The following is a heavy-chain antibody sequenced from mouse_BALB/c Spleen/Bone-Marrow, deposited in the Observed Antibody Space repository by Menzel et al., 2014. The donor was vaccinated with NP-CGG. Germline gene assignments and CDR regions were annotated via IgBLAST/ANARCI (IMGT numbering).Heavy chain of an antibody. V-gene: IGHV1-80*01. CDR2: IYPGDGDT. Sequence: QEQLKQSGVELVRPGSSVKISCKAYGYAFSSYWMNWAKQRPGQGLEWIGQIYPGDGDTNYNGKFKGKATLTADKSSSTAYMQLNSLTSEDSSVYFCARRGYYYGSSYVDFWGHGATLTVSS. CDR1: GYAFSSYW. J-gene: IGHJ2*01. CDR3: ARRGYYYGSSYVDF. D-gene: IGHD1-1*01.